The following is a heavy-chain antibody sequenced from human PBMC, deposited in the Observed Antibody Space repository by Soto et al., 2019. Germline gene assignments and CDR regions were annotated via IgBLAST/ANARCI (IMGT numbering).Heavy chain of an antibody. CDR2: ISSSYI. CDR3: ARDPAMVRGIMAV. D-gene: IGHD3-10*01. Sequence: GGSLRLSCAASGFTFSTYSMNWVRQAPGKGLEWVSSISSSYIYYADSVKGRFTISRDNAKNSLYLQMNSLRAEDTAVYYCARDPAMVRGIMAVWGQGTTVTVSS. J-gene: IGHJ6*02. CDR1: GFTFSTYS. V-gene: IGHV3-21*01.